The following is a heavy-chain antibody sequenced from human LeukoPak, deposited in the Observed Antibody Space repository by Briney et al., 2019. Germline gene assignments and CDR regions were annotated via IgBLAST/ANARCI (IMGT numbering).Heavy chain of an antibody. Sequence: GGSLRLSCAASEFTFINYAMSWVRQAPGKGLEWVSGISGSGGRTYYAGSVRGRFTISRDNSRNRLYLQMNSLRAEDTALYYCAKRDYYDSNGYFFPYYFDNWGQGTLVAVSS. CDR2: ISGSGGRT. CDR3: AKRDYYDSNGYFFPYYFDN. CDR1: EFTFINYA. D-gene: IGHD3-22*01. J-gene: IGHJ4*02. V-gene: IGHV3-23*01.